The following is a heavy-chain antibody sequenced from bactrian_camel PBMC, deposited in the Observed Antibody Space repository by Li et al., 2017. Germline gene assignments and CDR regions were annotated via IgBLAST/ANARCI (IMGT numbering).Heavy chain of an antibody. J-gene: IGHJ4*01. D-gene: IGHD5*01. CDR2: FGSDGSTK. V-gene: IGHV3S59*01. Sequence: SGGDSVQAGGSLSISCVASGFTYGRYCMGWFRQAPGKEREEVVAFGSDGSTKHYADSVKGRFTISKDNAKNTLYLQMNSLKPEDTAMYYCGYDLPRYCDLKVRTTRTRKWGQGTQVTVS. CDR1: GFTYGRYC. CDR3: GYDLPRYCDLKVRTTRTRK.